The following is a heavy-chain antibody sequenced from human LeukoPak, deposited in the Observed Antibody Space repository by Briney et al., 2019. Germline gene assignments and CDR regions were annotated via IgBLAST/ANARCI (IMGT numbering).Heavy chain of an antibody. CDR1: GGSISSYY. CDR3: ARGSIAVAGESYYFDY. V-gene: IGHV4-59*01. Sequence: TTSETLSLTCTVSGGSISSYYWSWIRQPPGKGLEWIGYIYYSGSTNYNPSLKSRVTISVDTSKNQFSLKLSSVTAADTAVYYCARGSIAVAGESYYFDYWGQGTLVTVSS. CDR2: IYYSGST. D-gene: IGHD6-19*01. J-gene: IGHJ4*02.